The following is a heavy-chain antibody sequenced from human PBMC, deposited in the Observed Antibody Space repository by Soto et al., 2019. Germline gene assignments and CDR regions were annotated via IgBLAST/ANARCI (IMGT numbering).Heavy chain of an antibody. CDR2: ISWNSGSI. CDR3: AKDGIAAAGYFDY. J-gene: IGHJ4*02. CDR1: GFTFDDYA. D-gene: IGHD6-13*01. V-gene: IGHV3-9*01. Sequence: TGGSLRLSCAASGFTFDDYAIHWVRQAPGKGLEWVSGISWNSGSIGYADSVKGRFTISRDNAKNSLYLQMNSLRAEDTALYYCAKDGIAAAGYFDYWGQGTLVTVSS.